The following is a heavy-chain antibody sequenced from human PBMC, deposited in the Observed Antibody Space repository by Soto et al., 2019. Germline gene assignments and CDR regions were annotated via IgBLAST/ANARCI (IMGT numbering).Heavy chain of an antibody. CDR2: TGAYNGNT. D-gene: IGHD3-16*01. CDR3: ARGGGIYSIAWPIDH. J-gene: IGHJ4*02. CDR1: GYTFTNYG. Sequence: ASVKVSCKASGYTFTNYGISCVRQAPGQGLEWMGWTGAYNGNTNYAQKFQGRVTMTADTSTNTAYMELRSLRYDDTAVYYCARGGGIYSIAWPIDHWGQGTLVTVSS. V-gene: IGHV1-18*04.